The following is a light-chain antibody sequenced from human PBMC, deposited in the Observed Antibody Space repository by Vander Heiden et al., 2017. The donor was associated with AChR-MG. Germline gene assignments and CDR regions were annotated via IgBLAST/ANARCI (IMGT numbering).Light chain of an antibody. Sequence: QAGLTQPPSVSKGLRQTATLTCTGNSNIVGNQGAAWLQQHQGHPPKLLSYRNNNRPSGISERFSASRSGNTASLTITGLQPEDEADYYCSAWDSSLSAHVFGGGTKLTGL. CDR1: SNIVGNQG. CDR3: SAWDSSLSAHV. V-gene: IGLV10-54*02. J-gene: IGLJ3*02. CDR2: RNN.